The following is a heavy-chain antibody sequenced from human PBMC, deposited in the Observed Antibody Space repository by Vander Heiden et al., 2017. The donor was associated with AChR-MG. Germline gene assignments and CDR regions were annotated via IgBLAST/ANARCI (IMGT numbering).Heavy chain of an antibody. D-gene: IGHD3-10*01. V-gene: IGHV7-4-1*02. J-gene: IGHJ4*02. CDR2: INTNTGNP. CDR3: ARGNLLWCRELQTPIDY. Sequence: QVQLVQSGSELKKPGASVKVSCKASGYTFTSYAMNWVRQAPGQGLEWMGWINTNTGNPTYAQGFTGRFVFSLDTSVSTAYLQISSLKAEDTAVYYCARGNLLWCRELQTPIDYWGQGTLVTVSS. CDR1: GYTFTSYA.